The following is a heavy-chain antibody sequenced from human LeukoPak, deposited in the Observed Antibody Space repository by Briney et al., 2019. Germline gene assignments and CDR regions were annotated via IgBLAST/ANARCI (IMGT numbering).Heavy chain of an antibody. CDR3: ARDRITIYNNYYYGMDV. CDR2: IYYSGST. D-gene: IGHD3-3*01. CDR1: GGSISSSSYY. V-gene: IGHV4-39*07. Sequence: SETLSLTCTVSGGSISSSSYYWGWIRQPPGKGLEWIGSIYYSGSTYYNPSLKSRVTISVDTSKNQFSLKLSSVTAADTAVYYCARDRITIYNNYYYGMDVWGQGTTVTVSS. J-gene: IGHJ6*02.